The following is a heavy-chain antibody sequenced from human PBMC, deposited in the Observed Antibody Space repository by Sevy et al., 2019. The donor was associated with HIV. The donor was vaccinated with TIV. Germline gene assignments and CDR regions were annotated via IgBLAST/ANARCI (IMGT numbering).Heavy chain of an antibody. CDR2: ISYDGSNK. Sequence: GGSLRLSCAASGFTFSSYAMHWVRQAPGKGLEWVAVISYDGSNKYYADSVKGRFTISRDNSKNTLYLQMNSLRAEDTAVYYCARVREGQFIVLMVYASYFFDYWGQGTLVTVSS. V-gene: IGHV3-30-3*01. D-gene: IGHD2-8*01. CDR3: ARVREGQFIVLMVYASYFFDY. J-gene: IGHJ4*02. CDR1: GFTFSSYA.